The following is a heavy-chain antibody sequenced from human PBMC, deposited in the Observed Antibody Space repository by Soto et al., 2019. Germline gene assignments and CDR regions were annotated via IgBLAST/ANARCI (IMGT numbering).Heavy chain of an antibody. J-gene: IGHJ4*02. CDR1: GGSISSGGYS. Sequence: PSETLSLTCSVSGGSISSGGYSWSWIRQPPGKGLEWIGYIYHSGSTYYNPSLKSRVTISVDRSKNQFSLKLGSVTAADTAVYYCARNYDTSGYPFYFDNWGQGTLVTVSS. CDR3: ARNYDTSGYPFYFDN. CDR2: IYHSGST. D-gene: IGHD3-22*01. V-gene: IGHV4-30-2*01.